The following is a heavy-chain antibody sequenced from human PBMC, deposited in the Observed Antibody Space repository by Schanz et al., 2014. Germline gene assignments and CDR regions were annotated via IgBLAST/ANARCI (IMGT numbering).Heavy chain of an antibody. D-gene: IGHD6-25*01. Sequence: EVQLVESGGGLVQPGGSLRLSCAASGFTFSSYSMNWVRQVPGKWLEWVAYISSSSSTRYYADSVKGRFTISRDNAKNSLFLQRNSLRAEDTAVYYCAKVRYSSGWRGDYFDEWGQGTLVTVSS. CDR2: ISSSSSTR. CDR1: GFTFSSYS. CDR3: AKVRYSSGWRGDYFDE. V-gene: IGHV3-48*01. J-gene: IGHJ4*02.